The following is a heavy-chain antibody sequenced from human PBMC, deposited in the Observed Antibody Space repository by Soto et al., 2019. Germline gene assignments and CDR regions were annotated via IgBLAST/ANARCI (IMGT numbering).Heavy chain of an antibody. J-gene: IGHJ4*02. D-gene: IGHD6-19*01. V-gene: IGHV3-23*04. CDR1: GFTFSSYA. CDR2: ISGGGTST. CDR3: AKNLCSYSSGSCYFDY. Sequence: EVHLVESGGGLVKPGGSLRLSCAASGFTFSSYAMSWVRQTPGKGLEWVTSISGGGTSTYYADSVKGRFTISRDNSKNTLYLQMNSLRAEDTAVYYCAKNLCSYSSGSCYFDYWGQGTLVTVSS.